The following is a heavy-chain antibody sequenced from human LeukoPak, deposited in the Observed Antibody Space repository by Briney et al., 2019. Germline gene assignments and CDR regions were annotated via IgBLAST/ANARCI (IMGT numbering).Heavy chain of an antibody. Sequence: SQTLSLTCAISGDSVSTKSATWNWIRQSPSRGLEWLGRTYYTSKWYNDYAVSVKNRITINPDTSKNQFSLQVNSVTPEDTAYYYWARHLTLQYSSSPFDYWGQRTLVTVAS. CDR1: GDSVSTKSAT. CDR3: ARHLTLQYSSSPFDY. J-gene: IGHJ4*02. D-gene: IGHD6-6*01. V-gene: IGHV6-1*01. CDR2: TYYTSKWYN.